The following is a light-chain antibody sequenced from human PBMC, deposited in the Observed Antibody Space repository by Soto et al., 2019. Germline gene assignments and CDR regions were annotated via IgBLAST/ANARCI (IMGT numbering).Light chain of an antibody. Sequence: DIQMTQSLSTLSASVGDRVTITCRASQSISSWLAWYQQKSGKAPKLLIYKASSLPTGVPSRFSGSGSGTEFTLTISSLQPDDFAAYYCQQYHGFPWTFGQGTKVEIK. CDR1: QSISSW. V-gene: IGKV1-5*03. CDR2: KAS. CDR3: QQYHGFPWT. J-gene: IGKJ1*01.